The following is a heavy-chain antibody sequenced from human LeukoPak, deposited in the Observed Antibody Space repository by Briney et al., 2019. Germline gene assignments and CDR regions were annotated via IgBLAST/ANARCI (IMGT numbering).Heavy chain of an antibody. CDR3: ARDRRNSWDFDL. J-gene: IGHJ2*01. V-gene: IGHV4-4*07. D-gene: IGHD1-7*01. CDR2: IYTSGST. CDR1: GGSISSYC. Sequence: SETLSLTCTVSGGSISSYCWSWIRQPAGKGLEWIGRIYTSGSTNYNPSLKSRVTMSVDTSKNQFSLKLSSVTAADTAVYYCARDRRNSWDFDLWGRGTLVTVSS.